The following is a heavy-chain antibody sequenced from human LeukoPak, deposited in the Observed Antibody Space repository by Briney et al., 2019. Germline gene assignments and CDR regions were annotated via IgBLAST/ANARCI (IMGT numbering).Heavy chain of an antibody. CDR2: IYSGGST. CDR3: ARDPVGTAGTLVY. D-gene: IGHD6-13*01. J-gene: IGHJ4*02. CDR1: GFTVSSNY. V-gene: IGHV3-66*01. Sequence: GGPLRLSCAASGFTVSSNYMSWVRQAPGKGLEWVSVIYSGGSTYYADSVKGRFTISRDNSKNTLYLQMNSLRAEDTAVYYCARDPVGTAGTLVYWGQGTLVTVSS.